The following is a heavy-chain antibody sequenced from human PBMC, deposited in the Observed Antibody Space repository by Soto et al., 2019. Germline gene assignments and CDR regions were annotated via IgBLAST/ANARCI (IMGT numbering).Heavy chain of an antibody. CDR3: AKMDYDILTGYYNGPGNYYYGMDV. Sequence: LSLTCAASGFTFSSYGMHWVRQAPGKGLEWVAVISYDGSNKYYADSVKGRFTISRDNSKNTLYLQMNSLRAEDTAVYYCAKMDYDILTGYYNGPGNYYYGMDVWGQGTTVTVSS. D-gene: IGHD3-9*01. V-gene: IGHV3-30*18. J-gene: IGHJ6*02. CDR1: GFTFSSYG. CDR2: ISYDGSNK.